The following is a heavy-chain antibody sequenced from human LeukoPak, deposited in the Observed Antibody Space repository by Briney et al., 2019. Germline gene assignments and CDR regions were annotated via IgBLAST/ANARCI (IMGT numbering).Heavy chain of an antibody. Sequence: SVKVSCKASGGTFSSYAISWVRQAPGQGLEWMGGIIPIFGTANYAQKFQGRVTITADESTSTAYMELRSLRSDDTAVYFCARDRGSGWFVYWGQGTLVTVSS. J-gene: IGHJ5*01. CDR2: IIPIFGTA. CDR1: GGTFSSYA. V-gene: IGHV1-69*01. CDR3: ARDRGSGWFVY. D-gene: IGHD6-19*01.